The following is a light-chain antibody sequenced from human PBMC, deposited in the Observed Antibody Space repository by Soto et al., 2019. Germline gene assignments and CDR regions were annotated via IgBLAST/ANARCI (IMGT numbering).Light chain of an antibody. Sequence: EIVLTQSPATLSLSPGERATLSCRASQSVSTYLAWYQQKPGQAPRLLIYGASSRATGIPDRFSGSGSGTDFTLTISRLEPEDFAVYYCQQYGSYTTFGQGTKVDIK. V-gene: IGKV3-20*01. CDR1: QSVSTY. CDR2: GAS. CDR3: QQYGSYTT. J-gene: IGKJ1*01.